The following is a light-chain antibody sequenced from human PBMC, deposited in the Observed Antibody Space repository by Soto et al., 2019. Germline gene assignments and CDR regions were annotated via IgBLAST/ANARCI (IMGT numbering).Light chain of an antibody. Sequence: ERVMTQSPATLSVSPGERPTLSCRARQSISSNLAWYQQKPGQAPRLLMFRTSSRATGFPARFSGSGSGTEFNLTISSLQSADFGVYYCQQYNNWPRATFGQGTKVDIK. CDR1: QSISSN. CDR2: RTS. V-gene: IGKV3-15*01. J-gene: IGKJ1*01. CDR3: QQYNNWPRAT.